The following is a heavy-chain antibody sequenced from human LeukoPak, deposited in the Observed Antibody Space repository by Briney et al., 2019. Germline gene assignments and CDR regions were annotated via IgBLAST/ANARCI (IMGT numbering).Heavy chain of an antibody. CDR3: ARDRYTSSWRTMDY. V-gene: IGHV3-33*01. CDR2: IWYDGSDK. CDR1: GFIFSSYG. D-gene: IGHD6-13*01. Sequence: GGSLRLSCAASGFIFSSYGMHWVRQAPGKGLEWVAVIWYDGSDKYYAESVKGRFTISRDNSKNTLYLQMNSLRAEDTAVYYCARDRYTSSWRTMDYWGQGTLVTVSS. J-gene: IGHJ4*02.